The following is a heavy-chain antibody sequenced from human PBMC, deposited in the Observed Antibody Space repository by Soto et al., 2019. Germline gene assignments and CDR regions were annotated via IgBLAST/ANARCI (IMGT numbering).Heavy chain of an antibody. Sequence: PSETLSLTCTVSGGSISSYYWSWIRQPPGKGLEWIGYIHHSGSTLYNPSLKSRVTISVDTSKNQFSLPLTSVTAADTAVYFCAREDDGGDSLDVWGQGTTVTVSS. D-gene: IGHD2-21*02. V-gene: IGHV4-59*12. CDR3: AREDDGGDSLDV. J-gene: IGHJ6*02. CDR2: IHHSGST. CDR1: GGSISSYY.